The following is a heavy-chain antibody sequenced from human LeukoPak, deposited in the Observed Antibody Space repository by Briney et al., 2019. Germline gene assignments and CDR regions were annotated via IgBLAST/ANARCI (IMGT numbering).Heavy chain of an antibody. J-gene: IGHJ3*02. CDR1: GYTFTSYD. Sequence: AAVKVSCKASGYTFTSYDINRVRQATGQGLEWMGWMNPNSGNTGYAQKFQGRVTMTRNTSISTAYMELSSLRSEDTAVYYCARVDGSGSYNAFDIWGQGTMVTVSS. V-gene: IGHV1-8*01. CDR3: ARVDGSGSYNAFDI. D-gene: IGHD3-10*01. CDR2: MNPNSGNT.